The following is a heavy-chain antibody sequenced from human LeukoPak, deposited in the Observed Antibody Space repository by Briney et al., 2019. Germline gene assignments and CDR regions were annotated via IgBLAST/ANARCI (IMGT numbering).Heavy chain of an antibody. Sequence: ASVKVSCKAFEYTFTRHTIHWVRQAPGQRLEWMGWINSGNGDTKYSQNFQGTVSITRDTSASTAYMELSSLRSEDTAVYYCARETSVTQNDAFDLWGQGTMVTVSS. CDR3: ARETSVTQNDAFDL. CDR1: EYTFTRHT. D-gene: IGHD4-17*01. V-gene: IGHV1-3*01. CDR2: INSGNGDT. J-gene: IGHJ3*01.